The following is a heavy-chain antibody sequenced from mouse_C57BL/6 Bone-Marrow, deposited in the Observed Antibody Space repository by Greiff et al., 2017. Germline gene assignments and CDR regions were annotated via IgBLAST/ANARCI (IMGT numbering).Heavy chain of an antibody. CDR1: GYTFTDYY. V-gene: IGHV1-19*01. Sequence: EVKLKQSGPVLVKPGASVKMSCKASGYTFTDYYMNWVKQSHGKSLEWIGVINPYNGGTSYNQKFKGKATLTVDKSSSTAYMELNSLTSEDSAVYYCAREGVYYDYQDAMDYWGQGTSVTVSS. CDR3: AREGVYYDYQDAMDY. D-gene: IGHD2-4*01. J-gene: IGHJ4*01. CDR2: INPYNGGT.